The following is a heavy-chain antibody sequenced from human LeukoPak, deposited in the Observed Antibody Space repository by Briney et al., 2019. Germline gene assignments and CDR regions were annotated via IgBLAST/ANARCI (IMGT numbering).Heavy chain of an antibody. CDR1: GYSLTSHD. CDR3: ARVRYSGSYNPYYYYYYYMDV. CDR2: MNPNSGNT. Sequence: ASVKVSCKASGYSLTSHDTNWVRQATGQGLEWMGWMNPNSGNTGYAQKFQGRVTITRNTSISTAYMELSSLRSEDTAVYYCARVRYSGSYNPYYYYYYYMDVWGKGTTVTVSS. D-gene: IGHD1-26*01. J-gene: IGHJ6*03. V-gene: IGHV1-8*01.